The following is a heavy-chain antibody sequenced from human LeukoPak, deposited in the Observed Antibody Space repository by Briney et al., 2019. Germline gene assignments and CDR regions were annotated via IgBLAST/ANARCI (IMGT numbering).Heavy chain of an antibody. D-gene: IGHD3-9*01. CDR2: ISGSGGST. V-gene: IGHV3-23*01. CDR3: ATYYDILTGYAFDI. Sequence: PGGSLRLSCAASGFTFSSYGMSWVRQAPGKGLEWVSAISGSGGSTYYADSVKGRFTISRDNSKNTLYLQMNSLRAEDTAVYYCATYYDILTGYAFDIWGQGTMVTVSS. CDR1: GFTFSSYG. J-gene: IGHJ3*02.